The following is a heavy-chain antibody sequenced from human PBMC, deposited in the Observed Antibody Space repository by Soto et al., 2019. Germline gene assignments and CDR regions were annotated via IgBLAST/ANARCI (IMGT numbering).Heavy chain of an antibody. Sequence: EVQLVESGGGVVQPGGSLRLSCATSGFTFSRYWMTWVRQVPGKGLEWVANINQDGTEKYYLASVKGRFTISRDNAKDSLDLQMNALSADDTAVYYCAKAPDGSGRKYYCDYWGQGTLVTVSS. CDR3: AKAPDGSGRKYYCDY. CDR1: GFTFSRYW. CDR2: INQDGTEK. J-gene: IGHJ4*02. D-gene: IGHD3-10*01. V-gene: IGHV3-7*01.